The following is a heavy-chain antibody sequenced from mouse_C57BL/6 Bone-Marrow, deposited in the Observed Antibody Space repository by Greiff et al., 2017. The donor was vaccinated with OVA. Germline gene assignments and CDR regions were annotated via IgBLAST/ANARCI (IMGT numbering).Heavy chain of an antibody. J-gene: IGHJ2*01. Sequence: VQLQQSGPELVKPGASVKIFCKASGYAFSSSWMNWVKQRPGKGLEWIGRIYPGDGDTNYNGKFKGKATLTADKSSSTAYMQLSSLTSEDSAVYFCARCDYDGDYWGQGTTLTVSS. CDR1: GYAFSSSW. V-gene: IGHV1-82*01. CDR2: IYPGDGDT. D-gene: IGHD2-4*01. CDR3: ARCDYDGDY.